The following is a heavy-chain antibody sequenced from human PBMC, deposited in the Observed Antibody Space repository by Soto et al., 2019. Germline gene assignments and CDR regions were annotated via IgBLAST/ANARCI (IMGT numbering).Heavy chain of an antibody. CDR1: GYTFTGYG. CDR2: ISAYNGNT. Sequence: ASVKVSCKASGYTFTGYGISWVRQAPGQGLEWMGWISAYNGNTNYAQKLQGRVTMTTDTSTSTAYMELRSLRSADMAVYYCARDRYYDFWSGDYTGRQYYYYYGMDVWGQGTTVTVSS. CDR3: ARDRYYDFWSGDYTGRQYYYYYGMDV. D-gene: IGHD3-3*01. V-gene: IGHV1-18*03. J-gene: IGHJ6*02.